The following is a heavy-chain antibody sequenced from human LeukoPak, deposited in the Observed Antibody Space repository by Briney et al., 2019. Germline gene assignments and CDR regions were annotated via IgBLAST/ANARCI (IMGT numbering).Heavy chain of an antibody. CDR3: AKNGDRGAYCTGGTCYPYFYYYMDV. J-gene: IGHJ6*03. V-gene: IGHV3-21*04. CDR2: ITRSSIYI. Sequence: GGSLRLSCAASGFTFSSYSMNWVRQAPGKGLEWVSSITRSSIYIYYADSVKGRFTISRDNSKNTLYLQMNSLRAEDTAIYYCAKNGDRGAYCTGGTCYPYFYYYMDVWGKGTTVTI. D-gene: IGHD2-15*01. CDR1: GFTFSSYS.